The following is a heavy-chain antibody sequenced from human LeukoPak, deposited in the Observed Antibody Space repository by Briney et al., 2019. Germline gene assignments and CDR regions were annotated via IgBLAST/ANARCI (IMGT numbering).Heavy chain of an antibody. CDR1: GYTFTKYG. CDR2: ISGYNGAT. J-gene: IGHJ4*02. D-gene: IGHD4-17*01. V-gene: IGHV1-18*01. CDR3: ARDSADYGDYDY. Sequence: ASVKVSCKASGYTFTKYGISWVRQAPGQGLEWLGWISGYNGATNYAQRLQGRVTMTKDTSSSTAYLELRSLRSEDTAVYYCARDSADYGDYDYWGQGTLVTVSS.